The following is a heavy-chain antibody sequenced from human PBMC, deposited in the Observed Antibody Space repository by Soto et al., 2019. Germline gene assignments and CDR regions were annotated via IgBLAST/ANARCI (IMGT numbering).Heavy chain of an antibody. Sequence: GGSLRLSCAASGLTFSSYAMSWVRQAPGKGLEWVSTISGSGGSTYYADSVKGRFAISRDNSRNTLYLQMNSLRAEDTAVYYCAKDLIVGATSYYYGMDVWGQGTTVTVSS. CDR2: ISGSGGST. D-gene: IGHD1-26*01. CDR1: GLTFSSYA. J-gene: IGHJ6*02. CDR3: AKDLIVGATSYYYGMDV. V-gene: IGHV3-23*01.